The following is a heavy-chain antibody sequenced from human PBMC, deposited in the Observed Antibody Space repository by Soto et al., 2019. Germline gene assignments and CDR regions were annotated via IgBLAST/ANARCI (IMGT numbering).Heavy chain of an antibody. Sequence: ASVNGYCKAPGDTFTSYYMHWVRQAPGHGLEWMGVINPNGGSTRFAQKFQGRVTMTSDTSTSTVYMELRGLTSEDTAVYYCARSSGGVWGIIIEGTNWFDPWGQGTMVTVS. J-gene: IGHJ5*02. V-gene: IGHV1-46*01. CDR2: INPNGGST. CDR3: ARSSGGVWGIIIEGTNWFDP. D-gene: IGHD3-10*01. CDR1: GDTFTSYY.